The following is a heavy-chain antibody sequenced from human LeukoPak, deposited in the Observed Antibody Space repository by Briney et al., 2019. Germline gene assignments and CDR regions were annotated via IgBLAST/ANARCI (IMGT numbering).Heavy chain of an antibody. CDR1: GGSISTDLYY. D-gene: IGHD6-19*01. CDR3: ARGSGWNSFDP. V-gene: IGHV4-61*02. J-gene: IGHJ5*02. Sequence: TTSETLSLTCTVSGGSISTDLYYWTWIRQPAGKGLEWIGRIYSNGWTDYNPPLKSRVSISIDTSKNHFSLKMSLATAADTALYYCARGSGWNSFDPWGQGTLVTVSS. CDR2: IYSNGWT.